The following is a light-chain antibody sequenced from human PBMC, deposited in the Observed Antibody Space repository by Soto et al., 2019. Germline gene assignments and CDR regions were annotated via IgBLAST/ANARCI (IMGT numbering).Light chain of an antibody. CDR2: AAS. CDR1: QGISSH. Sequence: DIQLTQSPSLLSASVGDRVTITCRASQGISSHLAWYQQKSGKAPKLLMYAASTLQSGVPSRFSGSGSGTEFTLTISSLQPEDFATYYCQQLNSYPLTFGGGTKVGIK. CDR3: QQLNSYPLT. V-gene: IGKV1-9*01. J-gene: IGKJ4*01.